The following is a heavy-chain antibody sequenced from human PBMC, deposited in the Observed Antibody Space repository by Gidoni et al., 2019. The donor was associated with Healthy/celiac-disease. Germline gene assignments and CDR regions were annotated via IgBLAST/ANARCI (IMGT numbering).Heavy chain of an antibody. Sequence: EVQLVQSGEVVKKPGESLKISCKGSGYSFTSYWIGWVRQMPGKRLAWRWRIYPGDTDNRYSPYVQGEVAISADKSISTAYLQWSSLKASDTAMYYWAGVGGRRDGYKVRVMEFDYWGQGTLVTVSS. CDR1: GYSFTSYW. D-gene: IGHD1-26*01. J-gene: IGHJ4*02. CDR3: AGVGGRRDGYKVRVMEFDY. CDR2: IYPGDTDN. V-gene: IGHV5-51*01.